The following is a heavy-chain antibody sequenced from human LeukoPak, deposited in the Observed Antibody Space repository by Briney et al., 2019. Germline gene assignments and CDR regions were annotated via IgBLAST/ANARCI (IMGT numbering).Heavy chain of an antibody. D-gene: IGHD2/OR15-2a*01. J-gene: IGHJ4*02. CDR2: ISYSGTT. V-gene: IGHV4-39*01. CDR1: GGSLNSPNYY. Sequence: SETLSLTCIVSGGSLNSPNYYWGWIRQPPGKGLEWIGTISYSGTTYYNPSLKSRLTTSVDTSKNQFSLKLTSVTAADTAVYYCARHHTSPFDYWGQGTLVTVSS. CDR3: ARHHTSPFDY.